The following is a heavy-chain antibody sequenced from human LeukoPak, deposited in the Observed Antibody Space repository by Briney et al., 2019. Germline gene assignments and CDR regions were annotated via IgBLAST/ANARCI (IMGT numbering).Heavy chain of an antibody. Sequence: GGSLRLSCKVSGFTFSSYAMYWVRQAPGKGLEWVAVISYDGSNKYYADSVKGRFTISRDNSKNTLYLQMNSLRAEDTAVYYCARDRYYDSSGYYFDHWGQGTLVTVSS. CDR1: GFTFSSYA. CDR3: ARDRYYDSSGYYFDH. J-gene: IGHJ4*02. V-gene: IGHV3-30-3*01. D-gene: IGHD3-22*01. CDR2: ISYDGSNK.